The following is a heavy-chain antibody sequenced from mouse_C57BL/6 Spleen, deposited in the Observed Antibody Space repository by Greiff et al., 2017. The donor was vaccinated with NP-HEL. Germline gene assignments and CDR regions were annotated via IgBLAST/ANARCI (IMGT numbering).Heavy chain of an antibody. CDR1: SYTFPISL. V-gene: IGHV1-64*01. J-gene: IGHJ4*01. CDR2: IHPTSRST. Sequence: QVQLQQPGAELVKPGASVKLSCKASSYTFPISLLHWLNLSPLQFLECIGMIHPTSRSTNYNEKFKSKATLTVDKSSSTAYMQLSSLTSEDSAVYYCARRDLYYDYEGGYAMDYWGQGTSVTVSS. CDR3: ARRDLYYDYEGGYAMDY. D-gene: IGHD2-4*01.